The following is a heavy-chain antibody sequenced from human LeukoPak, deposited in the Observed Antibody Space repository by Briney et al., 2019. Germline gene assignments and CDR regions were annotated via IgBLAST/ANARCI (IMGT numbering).Heavy chain of an antibody. CDR1: GFTFSSYS. D-gene: IGHD3-16*01. V-gene: IGHV3-21*01. Sequence: GGSLRLSCAASGFTFSSYSMNWVCQAPGKGLEWVSSISSSSSYIYYADSVKGRFTTSRDNAKNSLYLQMNSLRAEDTAVYYCARSGFAWGGRDFDYWGQGTLVTVSS. CDR3: ARSGFAWGGRDFDY. CDR2: ISSSSSYI. J-gene: IGHJ4*02.